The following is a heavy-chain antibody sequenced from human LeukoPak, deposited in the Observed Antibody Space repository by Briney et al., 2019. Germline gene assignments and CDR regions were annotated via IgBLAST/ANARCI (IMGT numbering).Heavy chain of an antibody. V-gene: IGHV4-34*01. J-gene: IGHJ4*02. CDR2: INHGGST. CDR1: GGSFSGYY. Sequence: PSETLSLTCAVYGGSFSGYYWSWIRQPPGKGLEWIGEINHGGSTNYNPSLKSRVTISVDTSKNQFSLKLSSVTAADTAVYYCARLAGYSSGWYRYWGQGTLVTVSS. D-gene: IGHD6-19*01. CDR3: ARLAGYSSGWYRY.